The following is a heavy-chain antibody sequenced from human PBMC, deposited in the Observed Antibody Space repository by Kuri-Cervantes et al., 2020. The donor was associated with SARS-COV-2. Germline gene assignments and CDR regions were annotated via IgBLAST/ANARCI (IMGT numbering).Heavy chain of an antibody. CDR3: ARDWAKYGGDSIDY. Sequence: SCKASGYTFTSYGISWVRQAPGKGLEWVSVISGSGGSTYYADSVKGRFTISRDNSKNTLYLQMNSLRAEDTAVYYCARDWAKYGGDSIDYWGQGTLVTVSS. J-gene: IGHJ4*02. D-gene: IGHD2-8*01. CDR1: GYTFTSYG. V-gene: IGHV3-23*01. CDR2: ISGSGGST.